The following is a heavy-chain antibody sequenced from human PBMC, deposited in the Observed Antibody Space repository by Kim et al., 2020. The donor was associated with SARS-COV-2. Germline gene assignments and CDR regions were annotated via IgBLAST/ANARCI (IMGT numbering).Heavy chain of an antibody. CDR1: GFTFSSYA. V-gene: IGHV3-23*01. J-gene: IGHJ6*02. Sequence: GGSLRLSCAASGFTFSSYAMSWVRQAPGKGLEWVSAISGSGGSTYYADSVKGRFTISRDNSKNTLYLQMNSLRAEDTAVYYCAKRYCSSTSCYTDYYYYGMDVWGQGTTVTVSS. D-gene: IGHD2-2*02. CDR2: ISGSGGST. CDR3: AKRYCSSTSCYTDYYYYGMDV.